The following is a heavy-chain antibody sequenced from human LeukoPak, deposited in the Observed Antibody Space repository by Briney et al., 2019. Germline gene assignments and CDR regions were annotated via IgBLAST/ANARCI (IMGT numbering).Heavy chain of an antibody. V-gene: IGHV4-30-4*01. CDR1: GGSISSGDYY. CDR2: IYYSGST. J-gene: IGHJ4*02. D-gene: IGHD1-26*01. CDR3: ARGGIVGAMTYYFDY. Sequence: PSETLSLTCTVSGGSISSGDYYWSWIRQPPGKGLEWIGYIYYSGSTYYNPSLKSRVTISVDTSKNQFSLKLSSVTAADTAVYYCARGGIVGAMTYYFDYWGQGTLVTVSS.